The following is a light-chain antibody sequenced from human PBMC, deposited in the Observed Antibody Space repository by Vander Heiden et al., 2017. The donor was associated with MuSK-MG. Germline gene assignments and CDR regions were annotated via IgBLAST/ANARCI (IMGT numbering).Light chain of an antibody. CDR2: GTT. CDR3: NALDSSGNHLKV. V-gene: IGLV3-19*01. J-gene: IGLJ2*01. Sequence: SSELTQDPAVSVALGQSVRFTCKGDRLRRHYDCWYQPKPGQATVLFIYGTTNRPSGIPERFSGTSSGNTAALTSTGAQAEDEADYDWNALDSSGNHLKVFGGGTKLTVL. CDR1: RLRRHY.